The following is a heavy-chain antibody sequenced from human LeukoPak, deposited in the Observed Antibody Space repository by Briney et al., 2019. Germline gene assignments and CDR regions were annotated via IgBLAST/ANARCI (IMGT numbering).Heavy chain of an antibody. CDR2: ISYDGSNK. V-gene: IGHV3-30*18. Sequence: PGGSLRLSCAASGFTFSSYGMHWVRQAPAKGLGWVAIISYDGSNKYYADSVKGRFTISRDNSKNTLYLQMNSLRAEDTAVYYCAKSTTVTQRGYFDYWGQGTLVTVSS. D-gene: IGHD4-17*01. J-gene: IGHJ4*02. CDR3: AKSTTVTQRGYFDY. CDR1: GFTFSSYG.